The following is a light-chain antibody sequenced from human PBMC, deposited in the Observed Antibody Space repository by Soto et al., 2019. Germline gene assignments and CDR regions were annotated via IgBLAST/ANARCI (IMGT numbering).Light chain of an antibody. V-gene: IGKV1-5*03. Sequence: DIQMAQSPSTLSASVGDRVTITCRASESLSNLLAWYQQKPGRAPDLLIYKASNLQSGVPSRFSGSASGTQFTLTISSLQPDDFATYYCQHYNSYSEAFGQGTKVDIK. CDR1: ESLSNL. J-gene: IGKJ1*01. CDR2: KAS. CDR3: QHYNSYSEA.